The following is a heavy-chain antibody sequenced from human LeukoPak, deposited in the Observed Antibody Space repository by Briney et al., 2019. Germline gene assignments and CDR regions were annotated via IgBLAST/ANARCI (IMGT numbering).Heavy chain of an antibody. D-gene: IGHD3-10*01. Sequence: SETLSLTCTVSGGSISSSSYYWGWIREPTGKGLEWIRSIYYSGSTYYNPSLKIRVTISVDTSKNQFSLKLRSVTAADTAVYYCARKLMVRGNWFDPWGQGTLVTVSS. CDR3: ARKLMVRGNWFDP. J-gene: IGHJ5*02. V-gene: IGHV4-39*01. CDR1: GGSISSSSYY. CDR2: IYYSGST.